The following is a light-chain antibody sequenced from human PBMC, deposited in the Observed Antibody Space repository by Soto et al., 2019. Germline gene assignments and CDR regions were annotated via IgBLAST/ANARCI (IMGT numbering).Light chain of an antibody. CDR1: GSNIGSNY. CDR3: SSYGGSNNVV. Sequence: QSVLTQPPSVSAAPGQRVTISCSGSGSNIGSNYLSWYQQLPGTAPKLIIYEVIKRSSGVPDRFSGSKSGNTASLTVSGLQAEDEADYYCSSYGGSNNVVFGGGTKLTVL. J-gene: IGLJ3*02. CDR2: EVI. V-gene: IGLV2-8*01.